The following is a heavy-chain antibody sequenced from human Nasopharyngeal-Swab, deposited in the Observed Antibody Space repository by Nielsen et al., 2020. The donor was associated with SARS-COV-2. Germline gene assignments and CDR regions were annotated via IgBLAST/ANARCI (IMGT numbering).Heavy chain of an antibody. CDR2: ISGSGGST. D-gene: IGHD6-13*01. CDR3: AKDTRSWYSYFQH. J-gene: IGHJ1*01. Sequence: WIRQPPGKGLEWVSVISGSGGSTYYADSVKGRFTISRDNSKNTLYLQMNSLRAEDTAVYYCAKDTRSWYSYFQHWGQGTLVTVSS. V-gene: IGHV3-23*01.